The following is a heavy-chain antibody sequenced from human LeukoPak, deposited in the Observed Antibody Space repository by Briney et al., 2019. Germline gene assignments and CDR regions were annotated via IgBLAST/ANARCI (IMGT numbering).Heavy chain of an antibody. D-gene: IGHD3-22*01. Sequence: ASVKVSCKASGYIFSNYGIAWVRQAPGQGLEWVGWISAYNHKTNYAQKLQGRVTMTTDTSTSTAYMELRSLRSDDTAVYYCARVSSGYVFDYWGQGTLVTVSS. CDR2: ISAYNHKT. CDR3: ARVSSGYVFDY. V-gene: IGHV1-18*01. J-gene: IGHJ4*02. CDR1: GYIFSNYG.